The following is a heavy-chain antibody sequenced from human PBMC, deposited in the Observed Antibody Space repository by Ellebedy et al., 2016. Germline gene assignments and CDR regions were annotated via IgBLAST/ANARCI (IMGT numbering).Heavy chain of an antibody. CDR1: GGSIISYY. Sequence: GSLRLSCNVSGGSIISYYWSWIRQPPGKGLEWIGYIYYSGSTNYNPSLKSRVTISVDTSKNQFSLKLTSVTATDTAVYYCARFSSASLDYWGQGTLVTVSS. V-gene: IGHV4-59*08. CDR2: IYYSGST. CDR3: ARFSSASLDY. D-gene: IGHD6-25*01. J-gene: IGHJ4*02.